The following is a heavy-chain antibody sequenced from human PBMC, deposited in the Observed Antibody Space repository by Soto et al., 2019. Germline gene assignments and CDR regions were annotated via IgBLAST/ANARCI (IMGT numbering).Heavy chain of an antibody. Sequence: SETLSLTCTVSGGSVSSGSYYWSWIRQPPGKGLEWIGYIYYSGSTNYNPSLKSRVTISVDTSKNQFSLKLSSVTAADTAVYYCARDISGLRYFDWLSSSPKEREHNWFDTWGQGTQVTVSS. CDR3: ARDISGLRYFDWLSSSPKEREHNWFDT. V-gene: IGHV4-61*01. J-gene: IGHJ5*02. CDR1: GGSVSSGSYY. D-gene: IGHD3-9*01. CDR2: IYYSGST.